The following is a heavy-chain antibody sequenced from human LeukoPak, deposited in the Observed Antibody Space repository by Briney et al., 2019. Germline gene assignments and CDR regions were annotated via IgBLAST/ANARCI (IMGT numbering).Heavy chain of an antibody. Sequence: SETLSLTCAVYGGSFSGYYWSWIRQPPGKGLEWIGEINHSGSTNYNPSLKSRVTISVDTSKNQFSLKLSSVTAADTAVYYCARGPVLRFLEWPPPRNNWFDPWGQGTLVTVSS. V-gene: IGHV4-34*01. D-gene: IGHD3-3*01. J-gene: IGHJ5*02. CDR3: ARGPVLRFLEWPPPRNNWFDP. CDR2: INHSGST. CDR1: GGSFSGYY.